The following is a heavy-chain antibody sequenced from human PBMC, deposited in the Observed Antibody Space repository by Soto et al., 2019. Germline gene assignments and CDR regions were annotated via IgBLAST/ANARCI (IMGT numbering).Heavy chain of an antibody. Sequence: QVQLQESGPGLVKPSETLSLTCTVSGNSVRSDSYYWSWIRQPPGKGLEWIGYIYYSGSTYDNPSLKSRVTISLDTSKNQISLKLTSVTAADTAVYYCARGTTFDPWGQGTLVNVSS. CDR1: GNSVRSDSYY. V-gene: IGHV4-61*01. CDR3: ARGTTFDP. D-gene: IGHD2-2*01. J-gene: IGHJ5*02. CDR2: IYYSGST.